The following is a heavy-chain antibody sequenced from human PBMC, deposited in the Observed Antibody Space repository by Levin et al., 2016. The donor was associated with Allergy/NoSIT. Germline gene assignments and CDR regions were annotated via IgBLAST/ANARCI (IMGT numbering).Heavy chain of an antibody. CDR2: IIPIFGTA. V-gene: IGHV1-69*06. J-gene: IGHJ5*02. D-gene: IGHD2-2*01. CDR3: ARAFVVPAAIRDWFDP. Sequence: WVRQAPGQGLEWMGGIIPIFGTANYAQKFQGRVTITADKSTSTAYMELSSLRSEDTAVYYCARAFVVPAAIRDWFDPWGQGTLVTVSS.